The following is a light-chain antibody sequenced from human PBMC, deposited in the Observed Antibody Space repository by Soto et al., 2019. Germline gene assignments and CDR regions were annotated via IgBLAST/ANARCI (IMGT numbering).Light chain of an antibody. J-gene: IGLJ1*01. V-gene: IGLV2-14*01. CDR3: SSYTSSSLYV. CDR1: SSDVGGSNY. CDR2: DVS. Sequence: QSALTQPASVSGSPGQSITISCTGTSSDVGGSNYVSWYQQLPGKAPKLMIYDVSDRPSGVSNRFSGSKSGNTASLTISGLQAEDEADYYWSSYTSSSLYVFGTGTKVTVL.